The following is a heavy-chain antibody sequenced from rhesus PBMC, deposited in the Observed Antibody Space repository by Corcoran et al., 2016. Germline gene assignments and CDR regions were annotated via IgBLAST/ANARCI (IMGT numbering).Heavy chain of an antibody. CDR2: IYWDVDK. Sequence: QVTLKESGPALVKPTQTLTLTCTFSGFSISTSGMGVGWIRQPPGKALEWLPLIYWDVDKYYSTSLKSRLTIAKDTSKNQVVLTMTNMDPVDTATYYCARSRGSYCSGGVCYADAFDFWGQGLRVTVSS. CDR1: GFSISTSGMG. V-gene: IGHV2-174*01. CDR3: ARSRGSYCSGGVCYADAFDF. J-gene: IGHJ3*01. D-gene: IGHD2-8*01.